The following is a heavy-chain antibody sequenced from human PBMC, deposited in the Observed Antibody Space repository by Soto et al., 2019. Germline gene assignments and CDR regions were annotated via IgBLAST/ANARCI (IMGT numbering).Heavy chain of an antibody. V-gene: IGHV1-2*04. CDR1: GDSFNDYY. J-gene: IGHJ4*02. D-gene: IGHD1-1*01. Sequence: GASVKVSCKSSGDSFNDYYIHWVRQAPGQGFEWMGWINPNGGVTKYAQKFQGWVSMTRDTSIRTVYMQLSRLRSDDTAVYYCAKEYQLYSLTLLGYWGQGTPVTVSS. CDR3: AKEYQLYSLTLLGY. CDR2: INPNGGVT.